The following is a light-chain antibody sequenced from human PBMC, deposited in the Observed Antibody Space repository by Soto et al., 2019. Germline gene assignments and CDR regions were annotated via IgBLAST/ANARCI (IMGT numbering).Light chain of an antibody. CDR1: QSVLYSSNNKNY. J-gene: IGKJ1*01. CDR3: LQYYSTRWT. CDR2: WAS. V-gene: IGKV4-1*01. Sequence: DIVMTQSPDSLAVSLGERATINCKSSQSVLYSSNNKNYLTWYQQKPGQPPKLLIYWASTRESGVPDRFSGSGSGTDFTLPISNLQAEDVAVYYCLQYYSTRWTFGQGTKVEIK.